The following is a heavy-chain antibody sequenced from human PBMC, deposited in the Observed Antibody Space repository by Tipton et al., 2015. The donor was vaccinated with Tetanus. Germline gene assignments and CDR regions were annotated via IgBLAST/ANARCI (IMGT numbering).Heavy chain of an antibody. CDR2: FFYNGNT. CDR3: ARGGSFPPYFDL. J-gene: IGHJ2*01. CDR1: GGSVRSGSYY. D-gene: IGHD5-12*01. Sequence: TLSLTCTVSGGSVRSGSYYWNWIRQPPGKGLEWIGYFFYNGNTNYIPSLKSRVTISADTSKNQVSLRLNSVTAADTAVYFCARGGSFPPYFDLWGRGTLVTVSS. V-gene: IGHV4-61*01.